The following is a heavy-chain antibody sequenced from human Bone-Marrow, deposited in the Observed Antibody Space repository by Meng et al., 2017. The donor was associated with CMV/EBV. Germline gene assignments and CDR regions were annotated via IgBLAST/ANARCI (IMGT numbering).Heavy chain of an antibody. CDR2: ISSSGSTI. CDR1: GLTFSDYY. Sequence: SGLTFSDYYMSWIRQAPGKGLEWVSYISSSGSTIYYADSVKGRFTISRDNAKNSLYLQMNSLRAEDTAVYYCARGTGIAARPRAFDYWGQGTLVTVSS. V-gene: IGHV3-11*04. D-gene: IGHD6-6*01. CDR3: ARGTGIAARPRAFDY. J-gene: IGHJ4*02.